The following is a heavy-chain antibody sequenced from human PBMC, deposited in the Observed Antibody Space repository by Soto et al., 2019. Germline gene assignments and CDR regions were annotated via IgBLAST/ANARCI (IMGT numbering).Heavy chain of an antibody. D-gene: IGHD2-8*01. CDR1: GFTFSSYA. Sequence: GGSLRLSCAASGFTFSSYAMSWVRQAPGKGLEWVSGISASGGSTYYAESVKGRFTIARDNSKNTLYLQMNSLRAEDTATYYCAKIPPNIVLMMYAHFDYWGQGSLVTVSS. J-gene: IGHJ4*02. CDR2: ISASGGST. CDR3: AKIPPNIVLMMYAHFDY. V-gene: IGHV3-23*01.